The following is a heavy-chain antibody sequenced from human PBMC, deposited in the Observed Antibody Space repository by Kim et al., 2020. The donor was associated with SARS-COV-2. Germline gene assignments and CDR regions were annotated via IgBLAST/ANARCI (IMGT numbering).Heavy chain of an antibody. J-gene: IGHJ6*02. CDR2: IGTAGDT. CDR1: GFTFSSYD. D-gene: IGHD3-22*01. Sequence: GGSLRLSCAASGFTFSSYDMHWVRQATGKGLEWVSAIGTAGDTYYPGSVKGRFTISRENAKNSLYHQMNSLRAGDTAVYYCARAGYYYDSSGAMDVWGQGTTVTVSS. CDR3: ARAGYYYDSSGAMDV. V-gene: IGHV3-13*01.